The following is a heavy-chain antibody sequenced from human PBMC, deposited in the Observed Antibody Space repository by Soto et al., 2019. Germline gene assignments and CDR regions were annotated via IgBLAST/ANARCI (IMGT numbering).Heavy chain of an antibody. Sequence: PSETLSLTCTVSGGSISSGGYYWSWIRQHPGKGLEWIGYIYYSGSTYYNPSLKSRVTISVDTSKNQFSLKLSSVTAADTAVYYCARASIVRSITMIVQNAFDSWGQGTMVTVAS. CDR3: ARASIVRSITMIVQNAFDS. CDR2: IYYSGST. D-gene: IGHD3-22*01. V-gene: IGHV4-31*03. J-gene: IGHJ3*02. CDR1: GGSISSGGYY.